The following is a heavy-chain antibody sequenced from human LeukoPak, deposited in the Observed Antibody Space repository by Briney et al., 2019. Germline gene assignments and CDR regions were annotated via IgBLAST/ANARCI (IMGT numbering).Heavy chain of an antibody. V-gene: IGHV3-21*01. CDR1: GFTFSSYS. Sequence: PGGSLRLSCAASGFTFSSYSMNWVRQAPGKGLEWVSSISSSSGYIYYADSVKGRFTISRDNAKNSLYLQMNSLRAEDTAVYYCARVPGRELRYFDWLLYRDYYFDYWGQGTLVTVSS. CDR3: ARVPGRELRYFDWLLYRDYYFDY. CDR2: ISSSSGYI. D-gene: IGHD3-9*01. J-gene: IGHJ4*02.